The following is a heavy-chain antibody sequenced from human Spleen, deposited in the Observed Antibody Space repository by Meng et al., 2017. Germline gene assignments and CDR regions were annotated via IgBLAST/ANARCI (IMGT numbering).Heavy chain of an antibody. Sequence: VQLVQSGPEVKKPGASVKLSCKPSGYTFAAYWIHWLRQAPGQGLEWMGRIDPNNDHTQYAQNFQGRVTMTSDTSISTAYMELSGLRSDDTAMYYCARDEDISAAGKLFGDYWGQGTLVTVSS. D-gene: IGHD6-13*01. J-gene: IGHJ4*02. CDR2: IDPNNDHT. CDR1: GYTFAAYW. CDR3: ARDEDISAAGKLFGDY. V-gene: IGHV1-2*06.